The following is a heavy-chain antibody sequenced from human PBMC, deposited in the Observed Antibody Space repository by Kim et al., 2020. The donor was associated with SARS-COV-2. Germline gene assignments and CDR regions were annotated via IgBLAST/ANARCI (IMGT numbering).Heavy chain of an antibody. Sequence: SETLSLTCTVSGGSISSSSYYWGWIRQPPGKGLEWIGSIYYSGSTYYNPSLKSRVTISVDTSKNQFSLKLSSVTAADTAVYYCASRGARYDFWSEPTGWFDPWGQGTLVTVSS. D-gene: IGHD3-3*01. CDR2: IYYSGST. J-gene: IGHJ5*02. CDR1: GGSISSSSYY. V-gene: IGHV4-39*01. CDR3: ASRGARYDFWSEPTGWFDP.